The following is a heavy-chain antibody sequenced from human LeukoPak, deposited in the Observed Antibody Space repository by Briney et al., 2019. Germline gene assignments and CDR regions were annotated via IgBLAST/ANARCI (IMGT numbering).Heavy chain of an antibody. J-gene: IGHJ3*01. D-gene: IGHD4-17*01. CDR1: GTSISSSGYS. V-gene: IGHV4-30-4*07. CDR2: VFYSGTF. Sequence: SETLSLTCTVSGTSISSSGYSWNWIRQPPGKGLEWIGYVFYSGTFHYNSSLKSRVTISLDTSTNQFSLRLNSVTAADTAVYYCARLDYADRSDAFDLWGQGTTVTISS. CDR3: ARLDYADRSDAFDL.